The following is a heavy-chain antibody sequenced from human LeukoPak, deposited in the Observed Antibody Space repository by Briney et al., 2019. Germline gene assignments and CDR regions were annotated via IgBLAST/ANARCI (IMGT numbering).Heavy chain of an antibody. V-gene: IGHV3-74*01. CDR3: AREEFEVVPAVGY. D-gene: IGHD2-2*01. Sequence: GGALRLSCAASGFSFSSYWMHCFRQAPGEGLVWFLRINSDGSSTSYADSVKGRFTISRDNAKNTLYLQLNSRRAEDNGVYYCAREEFEVVPAVGYWGEGTLVTVSS. CDR2: INSDGSST. J-gene: IGHJ4*02. CDR1: GFSFSSYW.